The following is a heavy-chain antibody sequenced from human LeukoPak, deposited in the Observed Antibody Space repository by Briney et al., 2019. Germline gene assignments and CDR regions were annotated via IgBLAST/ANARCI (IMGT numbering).Heavy chain of an antibody. Sequence: SVKVSCKASGGTFSSYAISWVRQAPGQGLEWMGGIIPIFGTANYAQKFQGRVTITADESTSTAYMELSSLRSEDTAVYYCARSLVGATEAYYYYGMDVWGQGTTVTVSS. CDR3: ARSLVGATEAYYYYGMDV. V-gene: IGHV1-69*13. J-gene: IGHJ6*02. D-gene: IGHD1-26*01. CDR1: GGTFSSYA. CDR2: IIPIFGTA.